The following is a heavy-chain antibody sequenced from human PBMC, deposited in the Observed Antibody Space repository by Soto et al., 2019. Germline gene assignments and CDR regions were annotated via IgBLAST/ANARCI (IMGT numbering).Heavy chain of an antibody. J-gene: IGHJ6*02. CDR3: VREWLLLKDRPDPCCGWDV. CDR2: IHPIVGRT. CDR1: GYTFTTYY. V-gene: IGHV1-46*01. Sequence: QVQLVQSGAEVKKPGASVKVSCRASGYTFTTYYMHWVRQAPGQGLEWMGIIHPIVGRTSYAKKFKGRVTFTRDTSTSTGYMELTGLRSYYSAVYYCVREWLLLKDRPDPCCGWDVWGLGTTVLVS. D-gene: IGHD5-12*01.